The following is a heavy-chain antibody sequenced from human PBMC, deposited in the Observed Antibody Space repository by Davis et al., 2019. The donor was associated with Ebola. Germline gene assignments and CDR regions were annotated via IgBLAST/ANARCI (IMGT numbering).Heavy chain of an antibody. V-gene: IGHV3-23*01. CDR1: GFTFNTYA. CDR3: ARFSRGSIESY. D-gene: IGHD6-6*01. CDR2: ISSSGTVT. Sequence: GESLKISCAASGFTFNTYAMSWVRQPPGKGLEWISSISSSGTVTYYADSVRGRFTISRDNAKNALYLQMNSLRVEDTAVYYCARFSRGSIESYWGQGTLVTVSS. J-gene: IGHJ4*02.